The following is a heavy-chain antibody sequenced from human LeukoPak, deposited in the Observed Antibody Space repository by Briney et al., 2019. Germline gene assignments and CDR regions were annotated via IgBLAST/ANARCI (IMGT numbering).Heavy chain of an antibody. CDR2: ISSSGSTI. V-gene: IGHV3-11*04. CDR3: ARSGSGWARRGDWFDP. Sequence: RTGGSPRLSCAASGFTFSDYYMSWIRQAPGKGLEWVSYISSSGSTIYYADSVKGRFTISRDNAKNSLYLQMNSLRAEDTAVYYCARSGSGWARRGDWFDPWGQGTLVTVSS. J-gene: IGHJ5*02. D-gene: IGHD6-19*01. CDR1: GFTFSDYY.